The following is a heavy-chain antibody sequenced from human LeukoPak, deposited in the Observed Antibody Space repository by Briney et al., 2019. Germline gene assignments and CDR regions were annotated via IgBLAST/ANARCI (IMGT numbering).Heavy chain of an antibody. J-gene: IGHJ4*02. CDR1: GFTFSSYW. CDR3: ARESSVGAHKAFDY. D-gene: IGHD1-26*01. Sequence: PGGSLRLSCAASGFTFSSYWMHWVRHAPGKGLVWVSRINSDGSSTSHADSVKGRFTISRDNAKNTLYLQMNSLRAEDTAVYYCARESSVGAHKAFDYWGQGTLVTVSS. CDR2: INSDGSST. V-gene: IGHV3-74*01.